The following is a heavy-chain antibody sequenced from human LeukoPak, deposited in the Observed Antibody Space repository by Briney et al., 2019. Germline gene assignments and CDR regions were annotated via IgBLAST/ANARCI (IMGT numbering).Heavy chain of an antibody. CDR1: GFTFSNYG. D-gene: IGHD3-10*01. CDR3: AIRSLHGSGSPPYFDY. J-gene: IGHJ4*02. Sequence: TGGSLRLSCAASGFTFSNYGMSWVRQGPGQGLEWVSAINSGGGSTYYADSVKGRFTISRDSSKNTLYLQMNSLRAEDTAVYYCAIRSLHGSGSPPYFDYWGQGTLVTVSS. CDR2: INSGGGST. V-gene: IGHV3-23*01.